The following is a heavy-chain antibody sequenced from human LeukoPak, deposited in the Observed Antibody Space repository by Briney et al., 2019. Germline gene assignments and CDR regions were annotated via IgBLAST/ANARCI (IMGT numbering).Heavy chain of an antibody. Sequence: SVKVSCKASGGTFSSYAISWVRQAPGQGLEWMGGIIPIFGTANYAQKFQGRVTITADESTSTAYMELSSLRSEVTAVYYCAESDVGYGNYFLSAFTHYYYYGMDVWGQGTTVTVSS. CDR3: AESDVGYGNYFLSAFTHYYYYGMDV. CDR2: IIPIFGTA. V-gene: IGHV1-69*13. J-gene: IGHJ6*02. CDR1: GGTFSSYA. D-gene: IGHD4-11*01.